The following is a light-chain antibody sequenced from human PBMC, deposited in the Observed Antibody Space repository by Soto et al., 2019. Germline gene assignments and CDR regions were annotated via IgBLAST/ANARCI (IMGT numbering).Light chain of an antibody. J-gene: IGLJ1*01. CDR2: DVS. CDR3: SSYTGSGTRV. Sequence: QSALTQPASVSGSPGQSITISCTGTSSDVGRYNYVSWYQQHPGKAPKLMIHDVSNRPSGVSNRFSGSKSGNTASLTISGLQAEDEADYYGSSYTGSGTRVFGTGTKLTVL. V-gene: IGLV2-14*01. CDR1: SSDVGRYNY.